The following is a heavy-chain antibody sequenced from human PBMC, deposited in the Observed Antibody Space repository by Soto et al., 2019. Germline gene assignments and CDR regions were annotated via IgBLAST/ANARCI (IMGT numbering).Heavy chain of an antibody. J-gene: IGHJ3*02. CDR3: ARDLYYSSGRYFDHDAFDI. CDR2: ISPHNDRT. CDR1: GYNFTSYG. D-gene: IGHD6-19*01. V-gene: IGHV1-18*01. Sequence: ASVKVSCKASGYNFTSYGISWVRQGPGQGLEWMGWISPHNDRTKYARRFQDRVTMTTETPTSTVYMELGSLRSDDTAVYYCARDLYYSSGRYFDHDAFDIWGQGTVVTVS.